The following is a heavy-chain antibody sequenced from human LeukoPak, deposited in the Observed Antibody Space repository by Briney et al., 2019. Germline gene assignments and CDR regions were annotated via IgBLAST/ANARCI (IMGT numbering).Heavy chain of an antibody. CDR1: GFTFSDYY. Sequence: GGSLRLSCAASGFTFSDYYMSWIRQAPGKGLAWVSYISSSGSTIYYADSVKGRFTNSRDNAKNSLYLQRNSLRTEDTAVYYGARRGDYGRPEDVWGKGTTVTVSS. CDR3: ARRGDYGRPEDV. D-gene: IGHD4-17*01. CDR2: ISSSGSTI. V-gene: IGHV3-11*04. J-gene: IGHJ6*04.